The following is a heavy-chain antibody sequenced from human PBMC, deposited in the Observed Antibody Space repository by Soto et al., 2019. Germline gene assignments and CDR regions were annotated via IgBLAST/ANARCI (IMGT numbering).Heavy chain of an antibody. V-gene: IGHV1-69*01. D-gene: IGHD2-21*02. Sequence: QVQLVQSGAEVKKPGSSVKVSCKASGGTFSSYAISWGRQAPGQGLEWMGGIIPIFGTANYAQKFQGRVTITADESTSTADMELSSLRSEDTAVYYCARVGEAYCGGDCYSALDYWGQGTLVTVSS. CDR3: ARVGEAYCGGDCYSALDY. CDR1: GGTFSSYA. CDR2: IIPIFGTA. J-gene: IGHJ4*02.